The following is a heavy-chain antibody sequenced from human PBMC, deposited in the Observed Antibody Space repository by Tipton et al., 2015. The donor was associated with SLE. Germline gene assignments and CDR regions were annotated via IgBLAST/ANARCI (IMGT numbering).Heavy chain of an antibody. CDR1: DGSLSNYY. V-gene: IGHV4-34*01. D-gene: IGHD2-8*01. J-gene: IGHJ4*02. CDR2: ITRRGKT. Sequence: LRLSCAVHDGSLSNYYWSWFRRPPGRGLEWIGEITRRGKTNYNPSLKSRVTISVDTSKNQFSLNLRSVTAADTAVYFCARGYCSDGVCYGFGFFDYWGQGNLVTVSS. CDR3: ARGYCSDGVCYGFGFFDY.